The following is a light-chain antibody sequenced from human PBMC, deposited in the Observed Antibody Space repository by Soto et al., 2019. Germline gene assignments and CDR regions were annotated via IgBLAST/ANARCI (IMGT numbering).Light chain of an antibody. V-gene: IGKV1-39*01. CDR3: EVSEFRLQR. Sequence: ILTPTTLSASVGDTVTMTCRASQSVGTHLSWLQQTPGKGPKLLMYDAAVLKSGVPRRFSGTGSGTEFTLTIIFLQAEDCIRDRCEVSEFRLQRFG. CDR1: QSVGTH. CDR2: DAA. J-gene: IGKJ4*02.